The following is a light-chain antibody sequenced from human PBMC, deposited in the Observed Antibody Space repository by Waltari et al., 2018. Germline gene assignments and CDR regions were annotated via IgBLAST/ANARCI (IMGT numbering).Light chain of an antibody. V-gene: IGKV1-NL1*01. CDR2: GAS. CDR1: QGIRNS. J-gene: IGKJ2*01. CDR3: QQYYFTPYT. Sequence: DIQMTQSPSSLSAYVGDRVTITCRASQGIRNSLAWYQQKPGKAPKLLLYGASRLESGVPPRFSGSGSGTDYTLTISSLQPDDFATYYCQQYYFTPYTFGQGTKLDIK.